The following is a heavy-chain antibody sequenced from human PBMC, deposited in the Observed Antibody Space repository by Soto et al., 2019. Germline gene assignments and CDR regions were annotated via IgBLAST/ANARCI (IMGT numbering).Heavy chain of an antibody. D-gene: IGHD3-10*01. CDR2: FDPEDGET. CDR1: GYTLTELS. J-gene: IGHJ3*02. Sequence: ASVKVSCKVSGYTLTELSMHWVRQAPGKGLEWMGGFDPEDGETIYAQKFQGRVTMTEDTSTDTAYMELSSLRSEDTAVYYCAEGLYYGSGSYTAFDIWGQGTMVTVSS. CDR3: AEGLYYGSGSYTAFDI. V-gene: IGHV1-24*01.